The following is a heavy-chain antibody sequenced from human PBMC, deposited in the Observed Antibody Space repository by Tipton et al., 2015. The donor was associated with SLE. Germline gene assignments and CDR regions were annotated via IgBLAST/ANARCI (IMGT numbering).Heavy chain of an antibody. J-gene: IGHJ4*02. CDR3: ARAPTYSSGWFDY. D-gene: IGHD6-19*01. CDR2: IYYSGST. Sequence: TLSLTCTVSGGSISSYYWSWIRQPPGKGLGWIGYIYYSGSTNNNPSLKSRVTISVDTSKNQFSLKLSSVTAAVTAVYYCARAPTYSSGWFDYWGQGTLVTVSS. V-gene: IGHV4-59*01. CDR1: GGSISSYY.